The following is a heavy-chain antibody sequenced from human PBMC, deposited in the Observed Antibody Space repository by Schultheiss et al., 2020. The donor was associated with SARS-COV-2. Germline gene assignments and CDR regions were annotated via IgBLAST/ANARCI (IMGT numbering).Heavy chain of an antibody. D-gene: IGHD7-27*01. V-gene: IGHV4-59*01. CDR3: AREGLNWGLAD. CDR2: IYYSGSP. Sequence: SEILSLTCTVSGGSISSYYWSWIRQPPGKGLEWSGYIYYSGSPNYNPSLKSRVTISVDTSKNQFSLKLSSVTAADTAVCYCAREGLNWGLADWGRGTLVTVSS. J-gene: IGHJ4*02. CDR1: GGSISSYY.